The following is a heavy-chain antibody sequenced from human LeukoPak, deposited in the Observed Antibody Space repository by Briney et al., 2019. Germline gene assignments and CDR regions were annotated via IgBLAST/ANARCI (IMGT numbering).Heavy chain of an antibody. CDR2: IYTSGST. D-gene: IGHD3-10*01. Sequence: PSQTLSLTCTVSGGSISSGSYYWSWIRQPAGKGLEWIGRIYTSGSTNYNPSLKSRVTISVDTSKNQFSLKLSSVIAADTAVYYCARDYYGLGSYTFDYWGQGTLVTVSS. J-gene: IGHJ4*02. CDR1: GGSISSGSYY. CDR3: ARDYYGLGSYTFDY. V-gene: IGHV4-61*02.